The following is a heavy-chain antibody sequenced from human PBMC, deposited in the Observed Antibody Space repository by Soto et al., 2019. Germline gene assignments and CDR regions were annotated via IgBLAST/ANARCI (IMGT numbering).Heavy chain of an antibody. CDR3: AKALGAMVRHYYYGMDV. CDR2: ISGSGGST. D-gene: IGHD3-10*01. V-gene: IGHV3-23*01. Sequence: GGSLRLSCAASGFTFSSYAMSWVRQAPGKGLEWVSAISGSGGSTYYADSVKGRFTISRDNSKNTLYLQMNSLRAEDTAVYYCAKALGAMVRHYYYGMDVWGQGTTVTVSS. J-gene: IGHJ6*02. CDR1: GFTFSSYA.